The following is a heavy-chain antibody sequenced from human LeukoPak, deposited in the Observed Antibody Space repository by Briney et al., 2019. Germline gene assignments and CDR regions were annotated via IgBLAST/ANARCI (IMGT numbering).Heavy chain of an antibody. CDR1: GFTFSSYE. CDR2: ISSSGSTI. CDR3: AELGITMAGGV. J-gene: IGHJ6*04. V-gene: IGHV3-48*03. D-gene: IGHD3-10*02. Sequence: GGSLRLSCAASGFTFSSYEMNWVRQAPGKGLEWVSYISSSGSTIYYADSVKGRFTISRDNAKNSLYLQMNSLRAEDTAVYYCAELGITMAGGVWGKGTTVTISS.